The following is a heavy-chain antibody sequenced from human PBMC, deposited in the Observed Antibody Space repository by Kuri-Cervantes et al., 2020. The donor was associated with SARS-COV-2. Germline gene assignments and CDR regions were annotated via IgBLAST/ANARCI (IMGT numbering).Heavy chain of an antibody. D-gene: IGHD5-24*01. V-gene: IGHV4-34*01. J-gene: IGHJ4*02. CDR1: GGSFSGYY. CDR3: ARKVEMATISH. CDR2: INHSGST. Sequence: SETLSLTCAVYGGSFSGYYWSWIRQPPGKGLEWIGEINHSGSTNYNPSLKSRVTISVDTSKNQFSLKLSSVTAAGTAVYYCARKVEMATISHWGQGTLVTVSS.